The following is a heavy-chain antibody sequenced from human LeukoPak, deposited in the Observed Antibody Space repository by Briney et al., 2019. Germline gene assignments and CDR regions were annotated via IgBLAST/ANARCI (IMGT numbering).Heavy chain of an antibody. J-gene: IGHJ6*03. Sequence: SETLSLTCTVSGGSISSYYWSWIRQPPGKGLEWIGYIYYSGSTNYNPSLKSRVTISVDTSKNQFSLKLSSVTAADTAVYYCARDRVVIINYYYYMDVWGKGTTVTVSS. CDR2: IYYSGST. CDR3: ARDRVVIINYYYYMDV. V-gene: IGHV4-59*12. D-gene: IGHD3-3*01. CDR1: GGSISSYY.